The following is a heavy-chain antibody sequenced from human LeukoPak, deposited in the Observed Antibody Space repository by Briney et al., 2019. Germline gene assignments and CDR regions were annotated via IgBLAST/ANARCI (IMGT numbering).Heavy chain of an antibody. CDR2: ISDSGGIT. CDR3: AKVRTYFYHGLDV. Sequence: GGSLRLSCAASGFTFSSYPMTWVRQAPGKGPEWVSFISDSGGITYYADSVKGRFTISRDNSKNTLFLQANSLRAEDTAVYYCAKVRTYFYHGLDVWGQGTTVTVSS. J-gene: IGHJ6*02. V-gene: IGHV3-23*01. CDR1: GFTFSSYP. D-gene: IGHD1-14*01.